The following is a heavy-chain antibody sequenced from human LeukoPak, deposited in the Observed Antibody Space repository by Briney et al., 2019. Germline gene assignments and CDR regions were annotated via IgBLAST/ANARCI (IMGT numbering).Heavy chain of an antibody. J-gene: IGHJ4*02. D-gene: IGHD2-15*01. CDR3: AKGLLGYCSGGCDY. V-gene: IGHV3-30*18. CDR1: GFTFSSYG. CDR2: ISYDGSNK. Sequence: SGGSLGLSCAASGFTFSSYGMHWVRQAPGKGLEWVAVISYDGSNKYYADSVKGRFTISRDNSKNTLYLQMNSLRAEDTAVYYCAKGLLGYCSGGCDYWGQGTLVTVSS.